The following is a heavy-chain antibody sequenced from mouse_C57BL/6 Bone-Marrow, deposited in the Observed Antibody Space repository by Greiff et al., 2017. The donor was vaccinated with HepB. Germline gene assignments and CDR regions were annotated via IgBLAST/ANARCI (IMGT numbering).Heavy chain of an antibody. CDR1: GYAFSSYW. V-gene: IGHV1-80*01. Sequence: QVQLQQSGAELVKPGASVKISCKASGYAFSSYWMNWVKQRPGKGLEWIGQIYPGDGDTNYHGKFKGKATLTADKSSSTAYMQLSSRTSEDTAVYFCARDDYYGTPLAYWGQGTLVTVSA. CDR3: ARDDYYGTPLAY. J-gene: IGHJ3*01. CDR2: IYPGDGDT. D-gene: IGHD1-1*01.